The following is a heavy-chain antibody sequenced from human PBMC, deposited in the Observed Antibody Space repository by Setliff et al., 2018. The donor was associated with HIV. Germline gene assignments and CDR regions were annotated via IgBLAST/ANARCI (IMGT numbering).Heavy chain of an antibody. CDR1: GGSFSNYY. Sequence: PSETLSLTCAIYGGSFSNYYWSWIRHTPGRGLEWIAEINQNGRTNYNPALKSRVLVSLDTSKNQCSLHLVSVTAADTAVFYCARLTTTYYYDSSAYYHPVWGQGTLVTVSS. CDR3: ARLTTTYYYDSSAYYHPV. D-gene: IGHD3-22*01. J-gene: IGHJ4*02. V-gene: IGHV4-34*01. CDR2: INQNGRT.